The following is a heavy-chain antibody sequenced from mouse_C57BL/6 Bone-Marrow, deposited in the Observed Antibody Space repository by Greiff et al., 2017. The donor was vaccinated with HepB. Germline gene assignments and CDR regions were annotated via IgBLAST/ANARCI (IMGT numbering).Heavy chain of an antibody. Sequence: QVQLKQSGPELVKPGASVKLSCKASGYTFTSYDINWAKQRPGQGLEWIGWIYPRDGSTKYNEKFKGKATLTVDTSSSTAYMELHSLTSEDSAVYFCAREETRLRAWFAYWGQGTLVTVSA. D-gene: IGHD2-4*01. CDR2: IYPRDGST. CDR1: GYTFTSYD. V-gene: IGHV1-85*01. J-gene: IGHJ3*01. CDR3: AREETRLRAWFAY.